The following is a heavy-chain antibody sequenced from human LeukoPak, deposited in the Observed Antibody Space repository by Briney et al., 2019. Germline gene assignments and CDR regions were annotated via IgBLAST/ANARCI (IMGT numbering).Heavy chain of an antibody. CDR1: GFTFSTYG. CDR2: ISYDGSTK. J-gene: IGHJ3*02. D-gene: IGHD3-22*01. Sequence: GGSLRLSCTASGFTFSTYGMHWVRQAPGKGLEWVTLISYDGSTKYYSDSVKGRFTLSRDNSKNTLYLQMNSLRAEDTAVYYCARVRSRTMIVRDAFDIWGQGTMVTVSS. CDR3: ARVRSRTMIVRDAFDI. V-gene: IGHV3-30*03.